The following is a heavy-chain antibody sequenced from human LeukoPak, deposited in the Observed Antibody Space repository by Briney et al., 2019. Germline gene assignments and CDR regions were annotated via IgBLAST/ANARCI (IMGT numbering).Heavy chain of an antibody. V-gene: IGHV3-73*01. J-gene: IGHJ4*02. CDR2: IRTKANTYAT. D-gene: IGHD3-10*01. Sequence: PGGSLRLSCAASGFTFSDATIYWVRQVYGKGLEWLGHIRTKANTYATAVAASVKGRFTIARLDSRNTAYLQMNSLKSEDTAVYYCSGWDGSYEYWGQGTLVTVSS. CDR1: GFTFSDAT. CDR3: SGWDGSYEY.